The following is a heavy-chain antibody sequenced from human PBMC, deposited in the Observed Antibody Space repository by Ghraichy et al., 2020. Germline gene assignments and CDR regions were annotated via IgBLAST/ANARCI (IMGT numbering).Heavy chain of an antibody. Sequence: GGSLRLSCAASGFTFSSYWMHWVRQAPGKGLVWVSRINSDGSSTSYADSVKGRFTISRDNAKNTLYLQMNSLRAEDTAVYYCARRYYYDSSGYYPFDYWGQGTLVTVSS. V-gene: IGHV3-74*01. CDR1: GFTFSSYW. CDR3: ARRYYYDSSGYYPFDY. D-gene: IGHD3-22*01. CDR2: INSDGSST. J-gene: IGHJ4*02.